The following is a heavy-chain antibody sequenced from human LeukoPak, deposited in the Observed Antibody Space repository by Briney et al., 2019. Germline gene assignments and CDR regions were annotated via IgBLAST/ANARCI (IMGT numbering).Heavy chain of an antibody. CDR1: GYTVTSYD. Sequence: ASVKVSCKASGYTVTSYDINWVRQATGQGLEWMGWMNPNSGNTGYAQKFQGRVTMTRNTSISTAYVELSSLRSEDTAVYYCARGRWEPPSDYYYGMDVWGQGTTVTASS. J-gene: IGHJ6*02. V-gene: IGHV1-8*01. CDR3: ARGRWEPPSDYYYGMDV. CDR2: MNPNSGNT. D-gene: IGHD1-26*01.